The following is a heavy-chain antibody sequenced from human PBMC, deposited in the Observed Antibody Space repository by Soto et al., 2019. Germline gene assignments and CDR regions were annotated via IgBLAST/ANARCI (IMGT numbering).Heavy chain of an antibody. CDR1: GGSISSGGYY. Sequence: SETLSLTCTVSGGSISSGGYYWSWIRQHPGKGLEWIGYIYYSGSTYYNPSLKSRVTISVDTSKNQFSLKLSSVTAADTAVYYCARGGFTMVRGVTIPPDSDAFDIWGQATMVTVSS. CDR2: IYYSGST. CDR3: ARGGFTMVRGVTIPPDSDAFDI. D-gene: IGHD3-10*01. V-gene: IGHV4-31*03. J-gene: IGHJ3*02.